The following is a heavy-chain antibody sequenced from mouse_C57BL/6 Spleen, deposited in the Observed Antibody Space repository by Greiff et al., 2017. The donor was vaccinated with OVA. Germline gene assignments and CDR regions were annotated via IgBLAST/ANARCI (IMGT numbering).Heavy chain of an antibody. Sequence: QVQLQQPGAELVRPGSSVKLSCKASGYTFTSYWMAWVKQRPGQGLEWIGNIYPSDSETHYNQKFKDKATLTVDKSSSTAYMQLSSLTSEDSAVYYCAYGNYPVDYWGQGTTLTVSS. CDR1: GYTFTSYW. CDR2: IYPSDSET. J-gene: IGHJ2*01. CDR3: AYGNYPVDY. V-gene: IGHV1-61*01. D-gene: IGHD2-1*01.